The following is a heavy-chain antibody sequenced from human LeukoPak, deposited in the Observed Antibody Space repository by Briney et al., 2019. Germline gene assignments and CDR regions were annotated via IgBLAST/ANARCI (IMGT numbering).Heavy chain of an antibody. Sequence: PGGSLRLSCAASGFTFSSYGMHWVRQVPGKGLEWVAVIWYDGSNKYYADSVKGRFTISRDNSKNTVYLQMNSLRAEDTAVYYCARETRNSGYDYAIDYWGQGTLVTVSS. CDR3: ARETRNSGYDYAIDY. D-gene: IGHD5-12*01. V-gene: IGHV3-33*01. CDR1: GFTFSSYG. CDR2: IWYDGSNK. J-gene: IGHJ4*02.